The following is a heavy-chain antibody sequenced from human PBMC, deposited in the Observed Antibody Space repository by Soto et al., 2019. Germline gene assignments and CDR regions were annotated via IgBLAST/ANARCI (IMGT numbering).Heavy chain of an antibody. V-gene: IGHV4-59*02. Sequence: ASETLSLTCNVSGGSVSDYYWSWIRQAPGKGLEWIGYIHYRGVINYNPSLKSRVTMSVDPSKNQFYLNLRSVTTADTAVYFCARDPAGAYGHWGQGSLVTVSS. CDR1: GGSVSDYY. CDR3: ARDPAGAYGH. CDR2: IHYRGVI. J-gene: IGHJ4*02. D-gene: IGHD2-21*01.